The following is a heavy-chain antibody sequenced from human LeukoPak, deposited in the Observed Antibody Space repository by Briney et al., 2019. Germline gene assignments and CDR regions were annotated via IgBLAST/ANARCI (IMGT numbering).Heavy chain of an antibody. V-gene: IGHV3-21*01. D-gene: IGHD6-19*01. Sequence: PGGSLRLSCAASGFTFSSYSMNWVRQAPGKGLEWVSSISSSSSYIYYADSVKGRFTISRDNAKNSLYLQMNSLRAEDTAVYYCARGNLYSSPRNWFDPWGQGTLVTVSS. CDR3: ARGNLYSSPRNWFDP. CDR1: GFTFSSYS. J-gene: IGHJ5*02. CDR2: ISSSSSYI.